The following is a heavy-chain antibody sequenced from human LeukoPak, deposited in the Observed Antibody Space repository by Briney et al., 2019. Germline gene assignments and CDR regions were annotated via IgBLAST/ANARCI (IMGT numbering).Heavy chain of an antibody. CDR3: ARDQYSSSYYYYMDV. Sequence: PGGSLRLSCAASGFTFSSYAMHWVRQAPGKGLEWVAVISYDGSNKYYADSVKGRFTISRDNSKNTLYLQMNSLRAEDTAVYYCARDQYSSSYYYYMDVWGKGTTATVSS. J-gene: IGHJ6*03. CDR2: ISYDGSNK. D-gene: IGHD6-6*01. CDR1: GFTFSSYA. V-gene: IGHV3-30-3*01.